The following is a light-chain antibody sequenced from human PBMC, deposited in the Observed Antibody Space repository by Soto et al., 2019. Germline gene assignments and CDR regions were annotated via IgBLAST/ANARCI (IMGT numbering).Light chain of an antibody. J-gene: IGKJ4*01. CDR3: QQYNNWPLT. V-gene: IGKV3-15*01. CDR1: EGVGSN. CDR2: DAS. Sequence: ERVMTQSPATLSVSPGERATLSCRASEGVGSNLAWYQQKPGQAPRVLIYDASTRAPGIPARFSGSGSGTEFALTITSLQSEDSAVYYCQQYNNWPLTFGGGTKVEIK.